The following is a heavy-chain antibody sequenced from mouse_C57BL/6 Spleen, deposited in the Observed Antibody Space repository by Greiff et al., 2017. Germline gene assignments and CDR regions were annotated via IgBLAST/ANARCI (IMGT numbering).Heavy chain of an antibody. V-gene: IGHV1-69*01. Sequence: QVQLQQPGAELVMPGASVKLSCKASGYTFTSYWMHWVKQRPGQGLEWIGEIDPSDSYTNYNQKFKGKTTLTVDKSSSTAYMQLSSLTSEDSAVYYCVSYDGDYGYFDVWGTGTTVTVSS. CDR1: GYTFTSYW. D-gene: IGHD2-3*01. J-gene: IGHJ1*03. CDR2: IDPSDSYT. CDR3: VSYDGDYGYFDV.